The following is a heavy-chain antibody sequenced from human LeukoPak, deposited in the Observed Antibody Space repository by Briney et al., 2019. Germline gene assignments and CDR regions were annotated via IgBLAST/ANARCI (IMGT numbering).Heavy chain of an antibody. CDR2: ISGSGGST. V-gene: IGHV3-23*01. J-gene: IGHJ4*02. CDR1: GFTFSSYA. D-gene: IGHD5-24*01. CDR3: AACRDGYNWLDY. Sequence: GGSLRLSCAASGFTFSSYAMSWVRQAPGKGLEWVSAISGSGGSTYYADSVRGRFTISRDNSKNTLSLQMNSLRAEDTAVYYCAACRDGYNWLDYWGQGTLVTVSS.